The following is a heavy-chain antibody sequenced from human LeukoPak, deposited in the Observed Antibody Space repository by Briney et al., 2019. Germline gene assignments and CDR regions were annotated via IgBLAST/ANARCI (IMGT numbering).Heavy chain of an antibody. D-gene: IGHD5-18*01. CDR3: ARGNSYGRTYYFDY. CDR1: GGSISSYY. CDR2: IYYSGST. Sequence: SETLSLTCTVSGGSISSYYWSWIRQPPGKGPEWIGYIYYSGSTNYNPSLKSRVTISVDTSKNQFSLKLSSVTAADTAVYYCARGNSYGRTYYFDYWGQGTLVTVSS. J-gene: IGHJ4*02. V-gene: IGHV4-59*01.